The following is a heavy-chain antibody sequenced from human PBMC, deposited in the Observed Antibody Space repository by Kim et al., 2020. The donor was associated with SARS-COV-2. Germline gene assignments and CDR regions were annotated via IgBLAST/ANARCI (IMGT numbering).Heavy chain of an antibody. CDR1: GLTLSDYT. CDR3: ARDAGLGYCNSTSCPPGY. V-gene: IGHV3-30-3*01. Sequence: GGSLRLSCAASGLTLSDYTMHWVRQAPGKGLEWVAVISYDGSKYNHADSVRDRFTISRDNSQNTLYLEMNSLGAEDTAVYYCARDAGLGYCNSTSCPPGYWGQGTLVTVSS. CDR2: ISYDGSKY. J-gene: IGHJ4*02. D-gene: IGHD2-2*01.